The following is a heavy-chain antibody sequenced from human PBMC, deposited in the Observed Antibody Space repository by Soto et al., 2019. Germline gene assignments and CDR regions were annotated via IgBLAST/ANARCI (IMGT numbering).Heavy chain of an antibody. V-gene: IGHV4-59*01. D-gene: IGHD5-18*01. J-gene: IGHJ4*02. CDR2: IYYSGST. Sequence: SETLSLTCTVSGGSISSYYWSWIRQPPGKGLEWIGYIYYSGSTNYNPSLKSRVTISVDTSKNQFSLKLSSVTAADTAVYYCARVNVDTAMGFDYWGQGTLVTVSS. CDR1: GGSISSYY. CDR3: ARVNVDTAMGFDY.